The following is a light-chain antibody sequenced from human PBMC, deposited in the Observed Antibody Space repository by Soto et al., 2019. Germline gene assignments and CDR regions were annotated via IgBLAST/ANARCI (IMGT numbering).Light chain of an antibody. CDR2: NVN. Sequence: QSVLTQPPSASGSPGQAVTISCTGTSRDIGGYDFVSWYQVRPGEAPQLIIYNVNGRPSGVPRRFSGSKSGNTASLTVSGLQAVDEPDYYCSSYSDTNTWVFGNGTKVTVL. V-gene: IGLV2-8*01. CDR3: SSYSDTNTWV. CDR1: SRDIGGYDF. J-gene: IGLJ1*01.